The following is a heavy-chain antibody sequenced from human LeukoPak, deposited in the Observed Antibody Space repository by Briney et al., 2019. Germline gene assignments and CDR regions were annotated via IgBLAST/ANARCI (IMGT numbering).Heavy chain of an antibody. J-gene: IGHJ4*02. CDR2: IKQDGSEK. CDR3: ARDQGIMFFDN. CDR1: GFTFSSHW. D-gene: IGHD2-21*01. Sequence: GGSLRLSCAASGFTFSSHWMSWVRQAPGKGLEWVANIKQDGSEKYYVDSVKGRFTISRDNAKSSLYLQMNSLRAEDTAVYYCARDQGIMFFDNWGQGTLVTVSS. V-gene: IGHV3-7*01.